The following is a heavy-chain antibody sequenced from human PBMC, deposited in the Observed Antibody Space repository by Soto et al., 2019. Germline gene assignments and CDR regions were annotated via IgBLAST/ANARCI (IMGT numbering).Heavy chain of an antibody. CDR3: ARVNFWSGYGDV. J-gene: IGHJ6*04. Sequence: GGSLRLSCATSGITFSLYTMNWVRQAPGKGLEWVSSITSSSTYMYYADSVKGRFTISRDNAKNSLYLQMNSLRVEDTAVYYCARVNFWSGYGDVCGKGTTVTVSS. V-gene: IGHV3-21*01. D-gene: IGHD3-3*01. CDR1: GITFSLYT. CDR2: ITSSSTYM.